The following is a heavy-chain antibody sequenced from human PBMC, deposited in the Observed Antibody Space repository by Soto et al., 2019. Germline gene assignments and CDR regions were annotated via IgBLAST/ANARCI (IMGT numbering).Heavy chain of an antibody. V-gene: IGHV3-33*01. J-gene: IGHJ4*02. CDR3: ASYDYGDYVGFDY. CDR1: GFTFSRYG. Sequence: GGSLRLSCAASGFTFSRYGMHWVCQAPGKGLEWVAVIWYDGSNKYYADSVKGRFTISRDNSKNTLYLQMNSLRAEDTAVYYCASYDYGDYVGFDYWGQGTLVTVSS. CDR2: IWYDGSNK. D-gene: IGHD4-17*01.